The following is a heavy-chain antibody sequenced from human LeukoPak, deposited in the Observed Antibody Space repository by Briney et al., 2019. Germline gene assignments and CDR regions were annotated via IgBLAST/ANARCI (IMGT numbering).Heavy chain of an antibody. J-gene: IGHJ4*02. CDR3: ASLSLGHY. CDR2: IYSGGST. Sequence: GGSLRLSCAASGFTVSNNYMSWVRQAPGKGLEWVSVIYSGGSTYYADSVKGRFTISRDTSKNTLSLQMNSLRAEDTAVYYCASLSLGHYWGQGTLVAVSS. CDR1: GFTVSNNY. V-gene: IGHV3-53*01. D-gene: IGHD6-6*01.